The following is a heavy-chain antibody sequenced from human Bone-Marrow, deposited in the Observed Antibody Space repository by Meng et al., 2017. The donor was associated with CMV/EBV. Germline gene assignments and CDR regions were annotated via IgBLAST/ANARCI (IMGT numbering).Heavy chain of an antibody. J-gene: IGHJ6*02. Sequence: GSLRLSCEASGFTFSSYAMNWVRQAPGKGLEWVSTISGSGSRTYNADSVKGRLTISRDNSKNTLYLEMNSLRAEDTAVYYCAKVLRARTPNFYYGMDVWGQGTTVTVSS. CDR1: GFTFSSYA. V-gene: IGHV3-23*01. CDR2: ISGSGSRT. D-gene: IGHD5/OR15-5a*01. CDR3: AKVLRARTPNFYYGMDV.